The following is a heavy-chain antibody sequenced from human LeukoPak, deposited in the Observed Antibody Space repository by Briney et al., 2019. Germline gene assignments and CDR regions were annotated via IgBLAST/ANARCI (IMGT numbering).Heavy chain of an antibody. V-gene: IGHV1-69*04. CDR2: IIPILGIA. CDR1: GGTFSSYA. CDR3: ARGGYVNLWDCSSTSCQAWFDP. D-gene: IGHD2-2*01. J-gene: IGHJ5*02. Sequence: ASVKVSCKASGGTFSSYAISWVRQAPGQGLEWMGRIIPILGIANYVQKFQGRVTITADKSTSTAYMELSSLRSEDTAVYYCARGGYVNLWDCSSTSCQAWFDPWGQGTLVTVSS.